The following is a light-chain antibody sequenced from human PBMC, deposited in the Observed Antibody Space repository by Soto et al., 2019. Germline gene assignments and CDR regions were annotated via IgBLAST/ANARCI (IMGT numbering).Light chain of an antibody. V-gene: IGKV3-20*01. J-gene: IGKJ3*01. CDR2: AAS. CDR3: QHYGSALFT. Sequence: EIVLTQSPGTLSLSPGERATLSCRASQSFSSSYLAWYQQKPGQAPRLLIYAASSRATGLPDRFSGSGSGTDFTLTISSLEPEDFAVYYCQHYGSALFTFGPGTKVDVK. CDR1: QSFSSSY.